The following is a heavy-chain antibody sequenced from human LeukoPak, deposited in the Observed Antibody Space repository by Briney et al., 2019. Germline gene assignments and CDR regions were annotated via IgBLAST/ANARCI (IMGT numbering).Heavy chain of an antibody. D-gene: IGHD6-19*01. J-gene: IGHJ4*02. Sequence: GRSLRLSCAASGFTFSSYGMHWVRQAPGKGLEWVAVISYDGSNKYYADSVKGRFIISRDNSKNTLYLQMNSLRAGDTAVYYCAKDLSRQWSYWGQGTLVTVSS. CDR3: AKDLSRQWSY. CDR1: GFTFSSYG. V-gene: IGHV3-30*18. CDR2: ISYDGSNK.